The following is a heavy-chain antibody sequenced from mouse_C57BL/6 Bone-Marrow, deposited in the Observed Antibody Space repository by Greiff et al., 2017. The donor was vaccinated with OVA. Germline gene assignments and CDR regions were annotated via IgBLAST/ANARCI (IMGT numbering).Heavy chain of an antibody. Sequence: QVQLQQSGAELVRPGASVKLSCKASGYTFTDYYINWVKQRPGQGLEWIARIYPGSGNTYYNEKFKGKATLTAEKSSSTAYMQLSSLTSEDSAVYFCAREWKTGTRFAYWGQGTLVTVSA. CDR2: IYPGSGNT. CDR1: GYTFTDYY. V-gene: IGHV1-76*01. CDR3: AREWKTGTRFAY. D-gene: IGHD4-1*01. J-gene: IGHJ3*01.